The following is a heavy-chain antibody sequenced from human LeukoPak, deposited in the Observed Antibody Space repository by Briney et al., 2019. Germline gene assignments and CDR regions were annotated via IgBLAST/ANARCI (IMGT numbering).Heavy chain of an antibody. CDR3: ARGGYCSSTSCYRYWFDP. V-gene: IGHV4-34*01. D-gene: IGHD2-2*01. Sequence: SESLSLTCAVYGGSFSGYYWSWIRQPPGKGLEWIGEINHSGSTNYNPSLKSRVTISVDTSKNQFSLKLSSVTAADTAVYYCARGGYCSSTSCYRYWFDPWGQGTLVTVSS. CDR2: INHSGST. CDR1: GGSFSGYY. J-gene: IGHJ5*02.